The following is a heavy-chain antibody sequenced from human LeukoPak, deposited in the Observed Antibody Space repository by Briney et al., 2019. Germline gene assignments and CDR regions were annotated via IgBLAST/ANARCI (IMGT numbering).Heavy chain of an antibody. CDR1: GYTLTELS. CDR3: AKDLYYDSSGIFDY. V-gene: IGHV1-24*01. D-gene: IGHD3-22*01. CDR2: FDPEDGET. J-gene: IGHJ4*02. Sequence: ASVKVSRKVSGYTLTELSMQWVRQAPGKGLEWMGGFDPEDGETIYAQKFQCRVTMTEDTSTDTAYMELSSLRAEDTAVYYCAKDLYYDSSGIFDYWGQGTLVTVSS.